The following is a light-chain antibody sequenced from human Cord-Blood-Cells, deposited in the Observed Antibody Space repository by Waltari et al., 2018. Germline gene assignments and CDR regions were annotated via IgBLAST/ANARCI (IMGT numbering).Light chain of an antibody. CDR3: QQRSNWPGT. CDR1: QSVSRY. Sequence: EIVLTQSPATLSLAPGERATLSCRASQSVSRYLAWYQQKPGQAPRLLIYDASTRATGIPARFSGSGSGTDFTRTISSLEPEDFAVYYCQQRSNWPGTFGQGTKVEIK. CDR2: DAS. V-gene: IGKV3-11*01. J-gene: IGKJ1*01.